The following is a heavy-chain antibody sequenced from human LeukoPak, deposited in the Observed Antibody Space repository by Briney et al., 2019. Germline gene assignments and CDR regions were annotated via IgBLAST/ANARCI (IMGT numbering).Heavy chain of an antibody. CDR1: GGSISSYY. V-gene: IGHV4-59*12. D-gene: IGHD2-15*01. CDR3: AREVGYCSGGSCPTGMDV. J-gene: IGHJ6*02. CDR2: IYYSGST. Sequence: SETLSLTCTVSGGSISSYYWSWIRQPPGKGLEWIGYIYYSGSTNYNPSLKSRVTISVDTSKNQFSLKLSSVTAADTAVYYCAREVGYCSGGSCPTGMDVWGQGTTVTVSS.